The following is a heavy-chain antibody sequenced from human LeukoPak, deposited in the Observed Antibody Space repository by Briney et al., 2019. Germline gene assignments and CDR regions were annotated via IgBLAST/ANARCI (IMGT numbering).Heavy chain of an antibody. CDR3: ARVRYSSSWYATYYYYYYMDV. Sequence: GGSPRLSCAASGFTFSSYWMHWVRQAPGKGLVWVSRINTDGSSTSYADSVKGRFTISRDNAKNTLYLQMNSLRAEDTAVYYCARVRYSSSWYATYYYYYYMDVWGKGTTVTVSS. D-gene: IGHD6-13*01. V-gene: IGHV3-74*01. J-gene: IGHJ6*03. CDR1: GFTFSSYW. CDR2: INTDGSST.